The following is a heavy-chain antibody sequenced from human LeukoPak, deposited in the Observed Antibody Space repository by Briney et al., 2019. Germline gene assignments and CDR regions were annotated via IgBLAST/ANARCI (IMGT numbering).Heavy chain of an antibody. Sequence: GASVKVSCKASGYTFTSYDINWVRQATGQGLGWMGWMNPKSGNTNYAQKLQGRVTMTTDTSTSTAYMELRSLRSDDTAVYYCARDNPREAFDIWGQGTMVTVSS. J-gene: IGHJ3*02. CDR1: GYTFTSYD. CDR3: ARDNPREAFDI. CDR2: MNPKSGNT. D-gene: IGHD1-14*01. V-gene: IGHV1-18*01.